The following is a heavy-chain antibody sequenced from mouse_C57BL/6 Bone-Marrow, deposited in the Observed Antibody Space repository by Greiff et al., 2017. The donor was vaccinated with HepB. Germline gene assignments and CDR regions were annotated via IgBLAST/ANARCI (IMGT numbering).Heavy chain of an antibody. Sequence: EVKLMESGEGLVKPGGSLKLSCAASGFTFSSYAMSWVRQTPEKRLEWVAYISSGGDYIYYAATVKGRFTISRDNARNTLYLQMSSLKSEDTAMYYCTRVTPLYYGSSYWYFDVWGTGTTVTVSS. CDR2: ISSGGDYI. J-gene: IGHJ1*03. D-gene: IGHD1-1*01. CDR3: TRVTPLYYGSSYWYFDV. CDR1: GFTFSSYA. V-gene: IGHV5-9-1*02.